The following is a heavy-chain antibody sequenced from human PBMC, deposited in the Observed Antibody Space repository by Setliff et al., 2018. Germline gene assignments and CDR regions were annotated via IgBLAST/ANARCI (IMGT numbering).Heavy chain of an antibody. V-gene: IGHV4-39*01. D-gene: IGHD3-3*01. J-gene: IGHJ6*03. CDR3: ARLTYYHSNLFYYYYLDV. CDR2: IFYRGNT. Sequence: TLSLTCTVPGVSIRSSPYYWGWIRQSPGKGLEWIGNIFYRGNTYYNPSLNGRVTISVDTPKNQFSLRLSSLTAAYSAIYYCARLTYYHSNLFYYYYLDVWGKGTAVTVSS. CDR1: GVSIRSSPYY.